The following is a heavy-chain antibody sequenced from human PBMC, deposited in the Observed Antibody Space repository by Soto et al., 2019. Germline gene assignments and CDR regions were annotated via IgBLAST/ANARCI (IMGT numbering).Heavy chain of an antibody. CDR1: GGTFSSYA. J-gene: IGHJ5*02. CDR2: IIPICGTA. D-gene: IGHD2-15*01. V-gene: IGHV1-69*12. Sequence: QVQLVQSGAEVKKPGSSVKVSCKASGGTFSSYAISWVRQAPGQGLEWMGGIIPICGTANYAQKFQGRVTITEDESTSTAYMELSSLRSEDTAVYYCARYIVVVVAATGWFDPWGQGTLVTVSS. CDR3: ARYIVVVVAATGWFDP.